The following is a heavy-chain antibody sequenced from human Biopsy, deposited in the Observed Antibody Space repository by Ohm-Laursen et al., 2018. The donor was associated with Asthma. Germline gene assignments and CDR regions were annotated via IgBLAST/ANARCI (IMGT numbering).Heavy chain of an antibody. CDR1: SGSGGYMRSGNYY. CDR3: VRGSSSWHHGPFHYYYGLDV. Sequence: SDTLSLTCSLSSGSGGYMRSGNYYWGWIRQPPGKGLEWIGSIYYSGTTYYNPSLESRVTVSADTSKNQFSLKRTSVTAADTAVYYCVRGSSSWHHGPFHYYYGLDVWGQGTTATVSS. J-gene: IGHJ6*02. D-gene: IGHD6-13*01. CDR2: IYYSGTT. V-gene: IGHV4-39*01.